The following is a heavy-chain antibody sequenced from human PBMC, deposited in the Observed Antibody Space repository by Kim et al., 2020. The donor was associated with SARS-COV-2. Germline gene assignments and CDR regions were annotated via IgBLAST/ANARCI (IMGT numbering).Heavy chain of an antibody. CDR1: GFAFSNSY. J-gene: IGHJ4*02. D-gene: IGHD3-22*01. CDR2: IYSADAGANT. Sequence: GGSLRLSCVASGFAFSNSYMNWVRQAPGKGLEWVSIIYSADAGANTYYADSVKGRFTFSRDNSKNTLYLQMNSLRAEDTAVYYCARGIRDSSGYYCFDYWGQGTLVTVSS. CDR3: ARGIRDSSGYYCFDY. V-gene: IGHV3-53*01.